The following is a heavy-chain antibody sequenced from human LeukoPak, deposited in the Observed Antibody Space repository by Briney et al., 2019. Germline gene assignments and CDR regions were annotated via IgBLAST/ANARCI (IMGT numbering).Heavy chain of an antibody. D-gene: IGHD3-22*01. J-gene: IGHJ4*02. Sequence: GGSLRLSCSASGFIFSKYAMKWVRQAPGKGLEWVAVISYDGSNKYYADSVKGRFTISRDNSKNTLYLQMNSLRAEDTAVYYCAKAVYDSSGYWGADYWGQGTLVTVSS. V-gene: IGHV3-30-3*01. CDR3: AKAVYDSSGYWGADY. CDR1: GFIFSKYA. CDR2: ISYDGSNK.